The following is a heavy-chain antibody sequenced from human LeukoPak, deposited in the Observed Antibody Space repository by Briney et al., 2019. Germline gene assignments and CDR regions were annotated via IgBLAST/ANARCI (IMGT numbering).Heavy chain of an antibody. J-gene: IGHJ3*02. V-gene: IGHV1-18*01. CDR1: GYPFTSNA. CDR2: ISAYIGNT. CDR3: ARDRQGQDAFDI. Sequence: ASVNVSCKPSGYPFTSNAISWARQAPGQGLGGVGWISAYIGNTNSQQMLQGGATLTTGTPTSPAYSEWTTLRSDDTAVYYCARDRQGQDAFDIWGEGTMVTVSS.